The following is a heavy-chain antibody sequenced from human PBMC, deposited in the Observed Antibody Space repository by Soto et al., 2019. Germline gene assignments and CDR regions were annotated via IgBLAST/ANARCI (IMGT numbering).Heavy chain of an antibody. D-gene: IGHD2-15*01. CDR2: ISYDGTNK. Sequence: QVQLVESGGGVVQPGRSLRLSCAASGFSFSISPLHWVRQAPGKGPEWVALISYDGTNKLYADSVKGRFTISRDNSKSRLYLQLDSLRPEDAAVYYCARDPKTSGGQHLAFNYFDSWGQGTLVTVSS. CDR1: GFSFSISP. CDR3: ARDPKTSGGQHLAFNYFDS. V-gene: IGHV3-30-3*01. J-gene: IGHJ4*02.